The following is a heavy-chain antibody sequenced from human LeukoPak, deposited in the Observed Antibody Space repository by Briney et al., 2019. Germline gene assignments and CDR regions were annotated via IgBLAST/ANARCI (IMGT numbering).Heavy chain of an antibody. V-gene: IGHV4-59*01. CDR2: VIHSDFNKANGDIT. Sequence: SETLSLTCTVSGASTSKDYWAWIRLPPGKGLEWIGYVIHSDFNKANGDITNYNPSLESRVTTSRDTPKNQFSLTLSSMTAADTAVYYCARDGGYDLYYYYYMDVWGKGTTVTVSS. CDR3: ARDGGYDLYYYYYMDV. J-gene: IGHJ6*03. D-gene: IGHD5-12*01. CDR1: GASTSKDY.